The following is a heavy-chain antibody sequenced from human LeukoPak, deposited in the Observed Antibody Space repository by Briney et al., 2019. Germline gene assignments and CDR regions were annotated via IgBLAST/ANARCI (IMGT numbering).Heavy chain of an antibody. J-gene: IGHJ4*02. CDR2: IYYSGST. Sequence: PSETLSLTCTVSGGSISSYYWSWIRQPPGKGLEWIGYIYYSGSTNYNPSLKSRVTISVDTSKNQLSLKLSSVTAADTAVYYCARRIRGGNSAYYCDYWGQGTLVTVSS. CDR1: GGSISSYY. V-gene: IGHV4-59*08. D-gene: IGHD4-23*01. CDR3: ARRIRGGNSAYYCDY.